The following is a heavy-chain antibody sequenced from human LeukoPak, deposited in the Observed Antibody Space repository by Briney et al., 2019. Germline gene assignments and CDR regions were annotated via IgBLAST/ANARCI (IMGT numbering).Heavy chain of an antibody. CDR1: GFTFSSYA. CDR2: ISYDGSNI. CDR3: AREQETLRGYLSSAFDI. D-gene: IGHD4-23*01. Sequence: GGSLRLSCAASGFTFSSYAMHWVRQAPGKGLEWVAVISYDGSNIYYADSVKGRFTISRDKSKNTLYLQMNSLRAEDTAVYYCAREQETLRGYLSSAFDIWGQGTMVTVSS. J-gene: IGHJ3*02. V-gene: IGHV3-30*04.